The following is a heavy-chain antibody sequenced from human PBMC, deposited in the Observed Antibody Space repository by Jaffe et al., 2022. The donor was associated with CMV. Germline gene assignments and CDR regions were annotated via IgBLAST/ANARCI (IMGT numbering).Heavy chain of an antibody. Sequence: EVQLVESGGGLVQPGGSLRLSCAASGFIFTGYAMHWVRQAPGKGLEYISFISTNGGSTYYASSVKGRFIISRDNSKNTLYLQMGSLRPEDMGVYYCARDYCSGGSCYYMDVWGKGTTVTVSS. CDR1: GFIFTGYA. V-gene: IGHV3-64*01. CDR3: ARDYCSGGSCYYMDV. D-gene: IGHD2-15*01. J-gene: IGHJ6*04. CDR2: ISTNGGST.